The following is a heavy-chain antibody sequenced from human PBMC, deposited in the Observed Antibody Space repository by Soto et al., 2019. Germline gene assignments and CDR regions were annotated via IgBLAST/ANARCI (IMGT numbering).Heavy chain of an antibody. D-gene: IGHD6-13*01. J-gene: IGHJ6*02. CDR3: ARGGYSSSWYSSYYYYGMDV. V-gene: IGHV6-1*01. CDR2: TYYRSKWYN. Sequence: SQTLSLTCAISGDSVSSNSAAWNWIRQSPSRGLEWLGRTYYRSKWYNDYAVSVKSRITINPDTSKNQFSLQLNSVTPEDTGVYYCARGGYSSSWYSSYYYYGMDVWGQGTTVTVSS. CDR1: GDSVSSNSAA.